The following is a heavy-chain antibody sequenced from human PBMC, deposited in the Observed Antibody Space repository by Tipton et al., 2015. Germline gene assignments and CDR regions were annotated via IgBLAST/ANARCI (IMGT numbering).Heavy chain of an antibody. J-gene: IGHJ5*02. Sequence: QSGPEVKKPGASVKVSCKASGYSFTSYNINWVRQATGQGLEWMGWMNPNSGTTGRAQMFQGRVTLTWDASISTAYMELSSLTSDDTAVYYCARVGDTYGFDDWGQGTLITVSS. CDR2: MNPNSGTT. D-gene: IGHD4-17*01. V-gene: IGHV1-8*01. CDR1: GYSFTSYN. CDR3: ARVGDTYGFDD.